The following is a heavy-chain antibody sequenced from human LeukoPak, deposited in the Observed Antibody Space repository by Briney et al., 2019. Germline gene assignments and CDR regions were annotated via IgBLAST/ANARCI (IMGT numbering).Heavy chain of an antibody. V-gene: IGHV3-30*02. J-gene: IGHJ4*02. D-gene: IGHD3-10*01. CDR2: IWYDGSNK. CDR1: GFTFSSYG. CDR3: AKGIITMVRGATSRFDY. Sequence: GGSLRLSCAASGFTFSSYGMHWVRQAPGKGLEWVAVIWYDGSNKYYADSVKGRFTISRDNSKNTLYLQMNSLRAEDTAVYYCAKGIITMVRGATSRFDYWGRGTLVTVSS.